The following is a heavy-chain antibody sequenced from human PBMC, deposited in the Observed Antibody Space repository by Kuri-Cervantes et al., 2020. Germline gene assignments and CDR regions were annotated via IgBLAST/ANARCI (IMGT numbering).Heavy chain of an antibody. CDR1: GGSISSSSYY. Sequence: SETLSLTCTVSGGSISSSSYYWGWIRQPPGKGLEWIGSIYYSGSTNYNPSLKSRVTISVDTSKNQFSLKLSSVTAADTAVYYCARDRDYYDSSGFDYWGQGTLVTVSS. D-gene: IGHD3-22*01. CDR2: IYYSGST. CDR3: ARDRDYYDSSGFDY. J-gene: IGHJ4*02. V-gene: IGHV4-39*07.